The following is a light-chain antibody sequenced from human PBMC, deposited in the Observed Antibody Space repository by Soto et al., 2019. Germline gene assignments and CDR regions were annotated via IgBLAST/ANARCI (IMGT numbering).Light chain of an antibody. J-gene: IGLJ1*01. CDR1: SSNIGAGYD. Sequence: QSVLTQPPSVSGAPGQRVTISCTGSSSNIGAGYDVHWYQRLPGTAPKVLIYGNNNRPSGVPDRFSGSKSGTSASLAITGLQAEDEADYIYQSDDSSLSGSYVFGTGTKLTVL. V-gene: IGLV1-40*01. CDR3: QSDDSSLSGSYV. CDR2: GNN.